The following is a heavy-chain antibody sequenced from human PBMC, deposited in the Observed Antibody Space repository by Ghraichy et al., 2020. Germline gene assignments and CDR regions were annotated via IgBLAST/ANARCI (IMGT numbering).Heavy chain of an antibody. CDR2: IIPIFGTA. Sequence: SVKVSCKASGGTFSSYAISWVRQAPGQGLEWMGGIIPIFGTANYAQKFQGRVTITADESTSTAYMELSSLRSEDTAVYYCARGHALTRDVYSSGWYTVWDYWGQGTLVTVSS. V-gene: IGHV1-69*13. CDR1: GGTFSSYA. J-gene: IGHJ4*02. CDR3: ARGHALTRDVYSSGWYTVWDY. D-gene: IGHD6-19*01.